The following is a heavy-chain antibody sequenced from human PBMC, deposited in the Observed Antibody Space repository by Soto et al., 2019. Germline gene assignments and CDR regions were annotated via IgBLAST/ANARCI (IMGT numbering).Heavy chain of an antibody. J-gene: IGHJ6*02. CDR1: GGTFSSYA. D-gene: IGHD2-2*01. Sequence: ASVKVSCKASGGTFSSYAISWVRQAPGQGLEWMGGIIPIFGTANYAQKFQGRVTITADESTSTAYMELSSLRSEDTAVYYCARKEYCSSTSCYDDGLDVWGQGTTVTVSS. CDR3: ARKEYCSSTSCYDDGLDV. CDR2: IIPIFGTA. V-gene: IGHV1-69*13.